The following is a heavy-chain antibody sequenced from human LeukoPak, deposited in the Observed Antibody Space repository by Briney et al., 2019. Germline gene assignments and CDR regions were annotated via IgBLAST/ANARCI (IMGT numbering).Heavy chain of an antibody. CDR2: MTSSTSYI. D-gene: IGHD6-13*01. J-gene: IGHJ6*03. CDR3: TRDRPYSSTMDV. CDR1: GFTFSGYN. V-gene: IGHV3-21*01. Sequence: GGSLRLSCAASGFTFSGYNMNWVRQAPGKGLEWVSSMTSSTSYIYYADSVKGRFTISRDNANNSLYLQMNSLRAEDTAVYYCTRDRPYSSTMDVWGKGTTVIVSS.